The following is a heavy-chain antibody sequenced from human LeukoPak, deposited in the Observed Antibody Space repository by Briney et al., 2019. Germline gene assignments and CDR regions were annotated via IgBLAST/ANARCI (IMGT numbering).Heavy chain of an antibody. CDR3: AKQQWLVRGAFDY. D-gene: IGHD6-19*01. CDR1: GFTFSSYA. J-gene: IGHJ4*02. V-gene: IGHV3-23*01. CDR2: ISGSGGST. Sequence: PGGPLRLSCAASGFTFSSYAMSWVRQAPGKGLEWVSAISGSGGSTYYADSVKGRFTISRDNSKNTLYLQMNSLRAEDTAVYYCAKQQWLVRGAFDYWGQGTLVTVSS.